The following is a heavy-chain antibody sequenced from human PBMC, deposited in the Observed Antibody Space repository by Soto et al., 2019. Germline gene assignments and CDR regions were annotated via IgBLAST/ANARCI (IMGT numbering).Heavy chain of an antibody. CDR1: GYTFRNFG. J-gene: IGHJ4*02. V-gene: IGHV1-18*01. Sequence: QIQLLQSGAEVKKPGASVKVTCKASGYTFRNFGISWVRQPPRQGLEWMGWISAYNANANYAQKLQGRLTMTADTSMSTAYMELRSLRSDDTAVYCCARENSYFYYWGQGTLVTVSA. CDR2: ISAYNANA. CDR3: ARENSYFYY.